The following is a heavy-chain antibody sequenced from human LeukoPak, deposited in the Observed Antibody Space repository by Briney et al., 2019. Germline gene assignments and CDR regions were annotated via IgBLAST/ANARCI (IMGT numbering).Heavy chain of an antibody. CDR2: IKQDGSEK. CDR3: ARSTYGAFDI. D-gene: IGHD4-17*01. V-gene: IGHV3-7*05. Sequence: PGGSLRLSCAASGFTFSSYWMSWVRQAPGKGLEWVADIKQDGSEKYFADSVKGRFTISRDNAKNSLYLQMNSLRPEDTAVYYCARSTYGAFDIWGQGTMVAVS. J-gene: IGHJ3*02. CDR1: GFTFSSYW.